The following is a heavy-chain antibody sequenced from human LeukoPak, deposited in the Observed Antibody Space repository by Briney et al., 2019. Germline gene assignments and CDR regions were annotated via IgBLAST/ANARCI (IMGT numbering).Heavy chain of an antibody. CDR1: GGSTNTYC. J-gene: IGHJ4*02. D-gene: IGHD5-12*01. CDR2: IYPSGST. V-gene: IGHV4-4*07. Sequence: SETLSLTCTVSGGSTNTYCWSWIRQPAEKGLEWIGRIYPSGSTYYNPSLKSRVTISIDKSKNQFSLRLTSVTAADTAVYYCTRDRSGYSEYYFDYCGQESLVTVSS. CDR3: TRDRSGYSEYYFDY.